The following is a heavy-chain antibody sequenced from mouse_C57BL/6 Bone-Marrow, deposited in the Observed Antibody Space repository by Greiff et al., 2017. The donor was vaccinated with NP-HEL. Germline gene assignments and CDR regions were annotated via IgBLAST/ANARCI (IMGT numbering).Heavy chain of an antibody. CDR1: GYTFTSYW. V-gene: IGHV1-61*01. J-gene: IGHJ2*01. Sequence: QVQLQQPGAELVRPGSSVKLSCKASGYTFTSYWMDWVKQRPGQGLEWIGNIYPSDSETHYNQKFKDKATLTVDKSSSTAYMQLSSLTSEASSVYYCARRGYGNPVCFDYWGQGTTLTVSS. D-gene: IGHD1-1*01. CDR2: IYPSDSET. CDR3: ARRGYGNPVCFDY.